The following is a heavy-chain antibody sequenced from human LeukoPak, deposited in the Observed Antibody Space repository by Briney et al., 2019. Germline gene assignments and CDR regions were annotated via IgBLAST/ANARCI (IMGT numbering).Heavy chain of an antibody. D-gene: IGHD2-15*01. V-gene: IGHV3-13*01. CDR3: ARKAATSWVFDY. J-gene: IGHJ4*02. CDR2: IGTAGDT. Sequence: PGGSLRLSCAASGFTFSSYDMHWVRQATGKGLEWVSAIGTAGDTYYPGSVKGRFTISRENAKTSLYLKMTSLRAGDPAVYYCARKAATSWVFDYWGQGTLVTVSS. CDR1: GFTFSSYD.